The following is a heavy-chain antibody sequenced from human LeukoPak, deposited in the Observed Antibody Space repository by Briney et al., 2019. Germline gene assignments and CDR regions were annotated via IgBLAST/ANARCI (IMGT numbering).Heavy chain of an antibody. CDR1: GYTFTSYY. D-gene: IGHD2-21*02. CDR3: ARGGVVVTATQTLNWFDP. CDR2: INPSGGST. Sequence: GASVKVSCKASGYTFTSYYLHWVRQAPGQGLEWMGIINPSGGSTSYAQKFQGRVTMTRDTSTSTVYMELSSLRSEDTAVYYCARGGVVVTATQTLNWFDPWGQGTLVTVSS. J-gene: IGHJ5*02. V-gene: IGHV1-46*01.